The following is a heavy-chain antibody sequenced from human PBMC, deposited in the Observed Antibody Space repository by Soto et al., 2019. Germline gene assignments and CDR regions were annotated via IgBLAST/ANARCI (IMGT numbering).Heavy chain of an antibody. CDR2: INPVYPAGRST. Sequence: QVQLVQSGAEVKKPGASVKVSCKASGYTLTTFFMHWVRQAPGQGLEWMGVINPVYPAGRSTTYAPKFQGRVTMTTDTSTSTVYMELSRLRSDDTAGYYCAREAIVAGATTGMDVWGQGTTVNVSS. CDR3: AREAIVAGATTGMDV. J-gene: IGHJ6*02. D-gene: IGHD1-26*01. V-gene: IGHV1-46*01. CDR1: GYTLTTFF.